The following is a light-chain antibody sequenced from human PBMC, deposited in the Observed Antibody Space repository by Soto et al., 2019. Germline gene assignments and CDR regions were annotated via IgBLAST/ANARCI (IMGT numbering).Light chain of an antibody. CDR1: SSDVGGYSY. J-gene: IGLJ2*01. CDR2: DVT. CDR3: SSYTRTSTVV. V-gene: IGLV2-14*03. Sequence: QSALTQPASVSGSPGQSITISCTGTSSDVGGYSYVSWYQQHPGKAPKLMIYDVTDRPSGVSYRFSGSKSGNTASLTISGLLAEDEADYYCSSYTRTSTVVFGGGTKLAVL.